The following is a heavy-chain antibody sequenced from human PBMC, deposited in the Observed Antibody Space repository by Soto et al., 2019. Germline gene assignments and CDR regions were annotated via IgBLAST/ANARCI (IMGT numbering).Heavy chain of an antibody. Sequence: GSLRLSCAASGXSFSSYSMSWVRQAPGKGLELVSAISAGGGLTYYADSVKGRFTISRDNSENTLYLHMNSLRAEDTAVYYCANYYYDSGGYSAFDYWGQGTLATVSS. CDR2: ISAGGGLT. CDR1: GXSFSSYS. D-gene: IGHD3-22*01. CDR3: ANYYYDSGGYSAFDY. J-gene: IGHJ4*02. V-gene: IGHV3-23*01.